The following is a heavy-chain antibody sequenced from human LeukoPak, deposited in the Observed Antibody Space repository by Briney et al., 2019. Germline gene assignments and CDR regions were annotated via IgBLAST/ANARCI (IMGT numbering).Heavy chain of an antibody. D-gene: IGHD4-11*01. J-gene: IGHJ6*02. V-gene: IGHV3-23*01. Sequence: GGSLRLSCAASGFTFSNYAMSWVRQAPGKGLEWVSAISGSGGSTYYADSVKGRFTISRDNSKNTLYLQMNSLRAEDTAVYYCARAQVDYNNGPGSQGYYSYGMDVWGQGTTVTVSS. CDR3: ARAQVDYNNGPGSQGYYSYGMDV. CDR1: GFTFSNYA. CDR2: ISGSGGST.